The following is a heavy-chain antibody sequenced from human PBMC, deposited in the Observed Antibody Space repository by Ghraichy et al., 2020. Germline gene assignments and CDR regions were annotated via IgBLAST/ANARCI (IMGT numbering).Heavy chain of an antibody. Sequence: GGSLRLSCAASGLSLNCCWMSWVRQAPGKGLEWVANMNQDGSIRYYVDSVKGRFTISRDNAKNSLYLQMNSLRVEDTAVYYCARGTSGNSDYIDWTFGDDYWGQGTLVIVSS. J-gene: IGHJ4*02. CDR3: ARGTSGNSDYIDWTFGDDY. V-gene: IGHV3-7*01. CDR2: MNQDGSIR. D-gene: IGHD3-9*01. CDR1: GLSLNCCW.